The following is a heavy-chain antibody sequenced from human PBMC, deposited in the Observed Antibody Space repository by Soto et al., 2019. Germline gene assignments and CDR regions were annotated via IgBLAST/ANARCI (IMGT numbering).Heavy chain of an antibody. Sequence: QVQLVESGGGVVQPGRSLRLSCAASGVTLSNYGIHWVRQAPGKGLEWVAVISFDGSNLYYADSVKGRFNVSRDNSENMLYLQMNSLRAEDTAVYYCAKDIGRHYYYGMDVWGQGTTVTVSS. CDR2: ISFDGSNL. J-gene: IGHJ6*02. V-gene: IGHV3-30*18. CDR1: GVTLSNYG. D-gene: IGHD3-10*01. CDR3: AKDIGRHYYYGMDV.